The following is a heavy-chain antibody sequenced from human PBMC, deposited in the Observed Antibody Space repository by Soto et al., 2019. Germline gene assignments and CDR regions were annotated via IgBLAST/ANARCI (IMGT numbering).Heavy chain of an antibody. J-gene: IGHJ4*02. CDR3: ARGGEVITHFDY. D-gene: IGHD3-22*01. Sequence: QVQLVESGGGVVQPGRSLRLSCAASGFTFSSYGMHWVRQAPGKGLEWVAVISYDGSNKYYADSVKGRFTISRDNSKNTLYLQMNSLRAEDTAVYYCARGGEVITHFDYWGQGTLVTVSS. V-gene: IGHV3-30*03. CDR2: ISYDGSNK. CDR1: GFTFSSYG.